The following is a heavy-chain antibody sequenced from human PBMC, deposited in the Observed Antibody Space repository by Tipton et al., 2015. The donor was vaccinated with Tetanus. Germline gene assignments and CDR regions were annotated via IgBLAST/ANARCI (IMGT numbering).Heavy chain of an antibody. CDR3: ARAYCSGGSCYYGGVAFDI. CDR2: IYSGDSDT. CDR1: GYSFTSYW. J-gene: IGHJ3*02. V-gene: IGHV5-51*01. D-gene: IGHD2-15*01. Sequence: QLVQSGAEVKKPGESLKISCKGSGYSFTSYWIGWVRQMPGQGLEWMGIIYSGDSDTRYSPSFQGQVTISADKSSSTAYLQWSSLKASDTAMYYWARAYCSGGSCYYGGVAFDIWGQGTMVTVSS.